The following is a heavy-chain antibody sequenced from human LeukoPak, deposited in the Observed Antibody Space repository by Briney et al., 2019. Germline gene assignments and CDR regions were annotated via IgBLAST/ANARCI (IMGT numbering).Heavy chain of an antibody. J-gene: IGHJ4*02. CDR2: IIPILGIA. CDR1: GGTFSSYA. CDR3: ARVEDGTEY. V-gene: IGHV1-69*04. Sequence: SVEVSCKASGGTFSSYAISWVQQAPGQGLEWMGRIIPILGIANYAQKFQGRVTITADKSTSTAYMELSSLRSEDTAVYYCARVEDGTEYWGQGTLVTVSS. D-gene: IGHD6-13*01.